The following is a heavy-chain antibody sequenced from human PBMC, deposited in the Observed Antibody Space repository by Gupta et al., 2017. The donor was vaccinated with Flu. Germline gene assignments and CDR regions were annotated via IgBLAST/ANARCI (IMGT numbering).Heavy chain of an antibody. D-gene: IGHD4-23*01. Sequence: QVQLQESGPGLVKPSQTLSLTCTVSGGSISSGSYYWSWIRQPAGKGLEWIGRIYTSGSTNYNPSLKSRVTISVDTSKNQFSLKLSSVTAADTAVYYCAVSTVVTYYYFDYWGQGTLVTVSS. J-gene: IGHJ4*02. V-gene: IGHV4-61*02. CDR1: GGSISSGSYY. CDR3: AVSTVVTYYYFDY. CDR2: IYTSGST.